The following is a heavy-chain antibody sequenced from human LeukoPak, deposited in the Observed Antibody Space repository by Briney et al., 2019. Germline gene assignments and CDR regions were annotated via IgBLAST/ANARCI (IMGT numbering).Heavy chain of an antibody. Sequence: GGSLRLSCSASGFTLSSYAMSWVRPSPGKGLEWVSTISGSGGTTSYADSVKGRFTISRGNSKSTLSLQMNSLRAEDTALYYCAKEDYLWGSYRLDYWGQGTLVTVSS. CDR1: GFTLSSYA. CDR3: AKEDYLWGSYRLDY. J-gene: IGHJ4*02. V-gene: IGHV3-23*01. CDR2: ISGSGGTT. D-gene: IGHD3-16*02.